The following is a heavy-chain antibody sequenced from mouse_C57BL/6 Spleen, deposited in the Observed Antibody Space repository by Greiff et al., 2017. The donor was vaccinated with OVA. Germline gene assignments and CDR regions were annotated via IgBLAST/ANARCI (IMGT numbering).Heavy chain of an antibody. V-gene: IGHV1-54*01. D-gene: IGHD3-1*01. CDR3: AREEGLPFAY. Sequence: QVQLKESGAELVRPGTSVKVSCKASGYAFTNYLIEWVKQRPGQGLEWIGVINPGSGGTNYNEKFKGKATLTADKSSSTAYMQLSSLTSEDSAVYFCAREEGLPFAYWGQGTLVTVSA. J-gene: IGHJ3*01. CDR1: GYAFTNYL. CDR2: INPGSGGT.